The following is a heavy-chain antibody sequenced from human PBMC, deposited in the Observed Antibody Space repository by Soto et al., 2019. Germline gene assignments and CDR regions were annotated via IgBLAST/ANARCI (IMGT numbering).Heavy chain of an antibody. V-gene: IGHV2-70*04. J-gene: IGHJ4*02. Sequence: SGPTLVNPTQTLTLTCTFSGFSLSTSGMRVSWIRQPPGKALEWLARIDWDDDKYYSTSLKTRLTISKDTSKNQVVLTMTNMDPVDTATYDGARIQNNRNAVYYWGQGTLVPVSS. CDR2: IDWDDDK. CDR1: GFSLSTSGMR. D-gene: IGHD1-20*01. CDR3: ARIQNNRNAVYY.